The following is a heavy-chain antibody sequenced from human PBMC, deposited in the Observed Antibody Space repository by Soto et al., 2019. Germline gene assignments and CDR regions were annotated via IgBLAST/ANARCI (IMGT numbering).Heavy chain of an antibody. D-gene: IGHD4-17*01. CDR3: ASGELNFRWDYYYGMDV. CDR1: GGSISSYY. V-gene: IGHV4-59*01. Sequence: KASETLSLTCTVSGGSISSYYWSWIRQPPGRGLEWIGYIYYSGSTNYNPSLKSRVTISVDTSKNQFSLKLSSVTAADTAVYYCASGELNFRWDYYYGMDVWGQGTTVTVSS. CDR2: IYYSGST. J-gene: IGHJ6*02.